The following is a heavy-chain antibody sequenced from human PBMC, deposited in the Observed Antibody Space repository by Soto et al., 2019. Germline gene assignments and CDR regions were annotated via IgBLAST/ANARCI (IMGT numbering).Heavy chain of an antibody. V-gene: IGHV3-7*01. Sequence: EVQLVESGGGLVQPGGSLRLSCAASGFTFSNYWMTWVRQAPGKGLEWVATIRLNGSEKYYVDSVKGRFTISRDNAKSSLYLQMNSLRAEDTAVYYCARPWNSDYTTDAYDIWGQGTMVTVSS. CDR1: GFTFSNYW. J-gene: IGHJ3*02. CDR3: ARPWNSDYTTDAYDI. CDR2: IRLNGSEK. D-gene: IGHD3-3*01.